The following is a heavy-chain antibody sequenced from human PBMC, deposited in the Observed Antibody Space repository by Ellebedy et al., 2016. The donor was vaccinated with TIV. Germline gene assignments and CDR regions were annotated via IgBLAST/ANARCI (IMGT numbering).Heavy chain of an antibody. CDR3: SREGLEAGMDL. V-gene: IGHV3-7*01. J-gene: IGHJ6*02. CDR2: IRQDGNDK. Sequence: GGSLRLSCAGSGFSFRSYWMSWVRQAPGKGLEWVANIRQDGNDKYHVDSVRGRFTISRDNAKNALYLQMNSLRAEDTAVYYCSREGLEAGMDLWGQGTTVIVSS. CDR1: GFSFRSYW.